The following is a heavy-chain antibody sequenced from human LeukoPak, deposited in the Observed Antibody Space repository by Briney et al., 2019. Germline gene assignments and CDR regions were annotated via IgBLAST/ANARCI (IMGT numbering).Heavy chain of an antibody. Sequence: GGSLRLSCAASGFTFSSYAMSWVRQAPGKGLEWVSAISGSGGSTYYADSVKGRFTISRDNSKNTLYLQMNSLRAEDTAVYYCAKDLFNAYSYGYCYFDYWGQGTLVTVSS. CDR3: AKDLFNAYSYGYCYFDY. D-gene: IGHD5-18*01. CDR2: ISGSGGST. CDR1: GFTFSSYA. V-gene: IGHV3-23*01. J-gene: IGHJ4*02.